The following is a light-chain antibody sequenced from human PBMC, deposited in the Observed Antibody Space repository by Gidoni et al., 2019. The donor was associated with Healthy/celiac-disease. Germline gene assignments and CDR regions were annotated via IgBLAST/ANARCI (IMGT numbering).Light chain of an antibody. V-gene: IGLV3-1*01. J-gene: IGLJ2*01. CDR2: QDS. CDR1: KLGDKY. CDR3: QAWDSSTAGV. Sequence: SYELTQPPSVSVSPGQTASITCSGDKLGDKYACWYQQKPGQSPVLVIYQDSKRPSGIPEQFSGSNSGNTATLTISGTQAMDEADYYCQAWDSSTAGVFGGGTKLTVL.